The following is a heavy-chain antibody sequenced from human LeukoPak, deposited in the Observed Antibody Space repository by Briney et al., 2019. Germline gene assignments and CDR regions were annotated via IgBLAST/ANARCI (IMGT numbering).Heavy chain of an antibody. Sequence: PGGSLRLSCAASGFTVSSNYMSWVRQAPGKGLEWVSVIYSGCSTYYAVSVKGRFTISRHNSKNTLYLQMNSLRAEDTAVYYCARDRSNGMDVWGQGTLVTVSS. CDR3: ARDRSNGMDV. CDR1: GFTVSSNY. J-gene: IGHJ6*02. V-gene: IGHV3-53*04. CDR2: IYSGCST.